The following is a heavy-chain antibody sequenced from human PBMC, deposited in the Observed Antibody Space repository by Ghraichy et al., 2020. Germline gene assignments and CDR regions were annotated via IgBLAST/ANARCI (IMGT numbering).Heavy chain of an antibody. CDR2: INSDGSST. J-gene: IGHJ6*02. CDR3: ARASYRYFDWFPSLYYYGMDV. V-gene: IGHV3-74*01. CDR1: GFTFSSYW. D-gene: IGHD3-9*01. Sequence: GGSLRLSCAASGFTFSSYWMHWVRQAPGKGLVWVSRINSDGSSTSYADSVKGRFTISRDNAKNTLYLQMNSLRAEDTAVYYCARASYRYFDWFPSLYYYGMDVWGQGTTVTVSS.